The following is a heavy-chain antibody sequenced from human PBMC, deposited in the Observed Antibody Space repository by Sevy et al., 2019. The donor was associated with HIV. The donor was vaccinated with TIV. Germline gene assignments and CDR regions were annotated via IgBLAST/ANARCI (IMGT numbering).Heavy chain of an antibody. CDR2: ISYDERDI. CDR3: ARRDVNHQFLLDY. Sequence: GGSLRLSCAASGFTFHDYAMHWVRQAPGKGLEWLSYISYDERDIYYLDSVRGRFSVSRDNSEQTLFLQMDSLGPEDTAIYYCARRDVNHQFLLDYWGQGILVTVSS. V-gene: IGHV3-30*03. D-gene: IGHD2-21*01. CDR1: GFTFHDYA. J-gene: IGHJ4*02.